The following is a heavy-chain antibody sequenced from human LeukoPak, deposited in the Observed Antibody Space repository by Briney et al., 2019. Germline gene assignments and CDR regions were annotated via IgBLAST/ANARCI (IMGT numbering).Heavy chain of an antibody. Sequence: GGSLRLSCAASGFTFSGYWMSWVRQAPGKGLEWVANIKQDGSEKYYVDSVKGRFTISRDNAKNSLYLQMNSLRAEDTAVYYCARDGYCSSTSCYKSPWFDPWGQGTLVTVSS. CDR1: GFTFSGYW. CDR3: ARDGYCSSTSCYKSPWFDP. J-gene: IGHJ5*02. V-gene: IGHV3-7*01. D-gene: IGHD2-2*02. CDR2: IKQDGSEK.